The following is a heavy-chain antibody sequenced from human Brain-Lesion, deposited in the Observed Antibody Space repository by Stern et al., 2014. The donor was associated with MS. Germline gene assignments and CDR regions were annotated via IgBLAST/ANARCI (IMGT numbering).Heavy chain of an antibody. D-gene: IGHD2/OR15-2a*01. Sequence: ESGPALVKPTQTLTLTCTFSGFSLTTSGMGVGRHAPPPGMALIWLVVVYWAEDKRSRPSQKDRTTPTHDTTKNLEVLTKTNMVPVDTATYYCVYRPGQLSFPWYFDYWGQGTLVTVSS. CDR2: VYWAEDK. J-gene: IGHJ4*02. V-gene: IGHV2-5*02. CDR3: VYRPGQLSFPWYFDY. CDR1: GFSLTTSGMG.